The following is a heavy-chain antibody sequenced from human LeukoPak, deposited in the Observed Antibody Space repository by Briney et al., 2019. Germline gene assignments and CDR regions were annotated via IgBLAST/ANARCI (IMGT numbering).Heavy chain of an antibody. CDR1: GFTFSSYA. V-gene: IGHV3-30-3*02. J-gene: IGHJ4*02. CDR2: MSSDGSKK. Sequence: GGSLRLSCAASGFTFSSYAMHWVRQAPGKGLEWVAVMSSDGSKKYYADSVKGRFTISRDNSKNTPYLQMNSLRAEDTAVYYCAKKFTGTTVISGDYFDCWGQGTLVTVSS. CDR3: AKKFTGTTVISGDYFDC. D-gene: IGHD4-17*01.